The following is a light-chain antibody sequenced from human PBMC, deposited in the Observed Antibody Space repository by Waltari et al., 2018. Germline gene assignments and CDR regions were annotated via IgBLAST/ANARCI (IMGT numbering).Light chain of an antibody. Sequence: DIVMTQSPLSLPVTPGEPASISCRSSQSLLHSNGSNSLDWYLQKPGQSPQLLIYLGSNRASGVPDRFSGSGSGTDFTLKISRVEAEDVGVYYCMQALQTPYTFGQGTKLEIK. CDR3: MQALQTPYT. V-gene: IGKV2-28*01. CDR1: QSLLHSNGSNS. J-gene: IGKJ2*01. CDR2: LGS.